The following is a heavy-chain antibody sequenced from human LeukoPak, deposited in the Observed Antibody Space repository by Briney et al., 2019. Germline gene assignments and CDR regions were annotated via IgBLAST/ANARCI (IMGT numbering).Heavy chain of an antibody. CDR2: INPNSGGT. V-gene: IGHV1-2*02. D-gene: IGHD1-26*01. CDR3: ARSIVGATADY. CDR1: GYTFTGYY. Sequence: GASVKVSCKASGYTFTGYYMHWVRQAPGQGLEWMGWINPNSGGTNYAQKFQGRVTMTRDTSISTAHMELSRLRSDDTAVYYRARSIVGATADYWGQGTLVTVSS. J-gene: IGHJ4*02.